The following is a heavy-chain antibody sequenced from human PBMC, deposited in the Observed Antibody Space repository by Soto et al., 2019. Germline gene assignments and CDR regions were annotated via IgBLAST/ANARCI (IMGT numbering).Heavy chain of an antibody. J-gene: IGHJ6*02. CDR1: GFTVSNSY. D-gene: IGHD2-15*01. Sequence: GGGLIQPGGSLRLSCAASGFTVSNSYMNWVRQAPGKGLEWVSVIYSGTSTYYADSVKGRVTISRDNSKNTVHFQMNSLRAEDTAIYYCARGRWYGLDVWGQGTPVIVSS. CDR2: IYSGTST. V-gene: IGHV3-53*01. CDR3: ARGRWYGLDV.